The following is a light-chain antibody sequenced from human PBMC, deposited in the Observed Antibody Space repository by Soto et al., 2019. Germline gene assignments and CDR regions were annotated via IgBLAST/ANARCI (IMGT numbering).Light chain of an antibody. CDR1: QDIINY. V-gene: IGKV1-33*01. Sequence: DIQMTQSPSSLSASVGDRVTITCQASQDIINYLNWYQQKPGKAPKLLIYHASNLETGVPSRFGGSGSGTDFTFTISSLQPEDIATYYCQQYDNLPLTFGGGTKVEIK. CDR3: QQYDNLPLT. J-gene: IGKJ4*01. CDR2: HAS.